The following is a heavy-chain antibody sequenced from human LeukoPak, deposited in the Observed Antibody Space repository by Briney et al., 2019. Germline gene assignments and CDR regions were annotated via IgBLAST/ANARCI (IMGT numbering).Heavy chain of an antibody. CDR3: ARASGIAAAGTDAQFDY. J-gene: IGHJ4*02. CDR2: IYHSGST. CDR1: GGSISSSSYY. Sequence: SETLSLTCTVSGGSISSSSYYWGWIRQPPGKGLEWIGSIYHSGSTYYNPSLKSRVTISVDTSKNQFSLKLSSVTAADTAVYYCARASGIAAAGTDAQFDYWGQGTLVTVSS. D-gene: IGHD6-13*01. V-gene: IGHV4-39*07.